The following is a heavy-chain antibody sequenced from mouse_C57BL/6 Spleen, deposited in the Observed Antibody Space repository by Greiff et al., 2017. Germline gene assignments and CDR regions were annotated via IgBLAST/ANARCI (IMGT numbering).Heavy chain of an antibody. CDR3: ARDGWDEGFAY. CDR2: ISYSGST. Sequence: DVKLVESGPGMVKPSQSLSLTCTVTGYSITSGYDWHWIRHFPGNKLEWMGYISYSGSTTYNPSLKSRISITHDTSKNHFFLKLNSVTTEDTATYYCARDGWDEGFAYWGQGTLVTVSA. J-gene: IGHJ3*01. D-gene: IGHD4-1*01. V-gene: IGHV3-1*01. CDR1: GYSITSGYD.